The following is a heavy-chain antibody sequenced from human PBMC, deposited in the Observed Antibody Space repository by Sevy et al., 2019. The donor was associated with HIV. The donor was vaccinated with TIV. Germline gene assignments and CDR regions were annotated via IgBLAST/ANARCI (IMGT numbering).Heavy chain of an antibody. V-gene: IGHV3-30*18. J-gene: IGHJ6*02. CDR3: AKDTGKYDVLTRRQEEYYYYGMDV. Sequence: GGSLRLSCAASGFTFTFSSYGMHWVRQAPGKGLEWAALIAYDGSNKYYADAVKGRFTNSRNNCKNTLYLQMNSLRVEETAVYYCAKDTGKYDVLTRRQEEYYYYGMDVWGQGTTVTVSS. CDR2: IAYDGSNK. D-gene: IGHD3-9*01. CDR1: GFTFTFSSYG.